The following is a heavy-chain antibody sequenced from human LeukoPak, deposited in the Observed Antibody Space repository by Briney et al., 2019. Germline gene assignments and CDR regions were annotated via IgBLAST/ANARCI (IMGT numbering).Heavy chain of an antibody. Sequence: SQTLPLTCAISGDSVSSNTAAWNWIRQSPSRGLEWLGRTFYRSNGYDDYAASVKSRITINPETTKNQFSLHLKSVTPEDTAVYYCAREVAGTWAFDIWGQGTRVTVSS. CDR1: GDSVSSNTAA. J-gene: IGHJ3*02. CDR3: AREVAGTWAFDI. CDR2: TFYRSNGYD. D-gene: IGHD6-19*01. V-gene: IGHV6-1*01.